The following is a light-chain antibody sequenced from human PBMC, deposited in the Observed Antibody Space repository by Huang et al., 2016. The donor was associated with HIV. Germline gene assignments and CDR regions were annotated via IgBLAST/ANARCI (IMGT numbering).Light chain of an antibody. Sequence: DVVMTQSPLSLPVTPGEPASISCRSSQSLRHSDGNNYFDWYLQKPGQSPKLLIYLGSNRASGVPERFSGSGSGTDFTLKISRVEAEDVGVYYCMQGLRTPRTFGQGTRLEIK. CDR3: MQGLRTPRT. V-gene: IGKV2-28*01. CDR1: QSLRHSDGNNY. CDR2: LGS. J-gene: IGKJ2*01.